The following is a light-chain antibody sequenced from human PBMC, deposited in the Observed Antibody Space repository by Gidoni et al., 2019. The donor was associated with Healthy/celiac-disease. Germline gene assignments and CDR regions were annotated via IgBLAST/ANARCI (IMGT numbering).Light chain of an antibody. V-gene: IGKV3-20*01. CDR1: QSVSSSY. J-gene: IGKJ1*01. Sequence: VLTQSPGTLSLSPGERATLSCRASQSVSSSYLAWYQQKPGQAPRLLIYGASSRATGIPDRFSGSGSGTDFTLTISRLEPEDFAVYYCQQYGSSPQTFGQGTKVEIK. CDR3: QQYGSSPQT. CDR2: GAS.